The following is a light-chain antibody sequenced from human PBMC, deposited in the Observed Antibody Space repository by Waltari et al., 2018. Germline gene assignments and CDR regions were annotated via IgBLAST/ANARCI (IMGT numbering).Light chain of an antibody. Sequence: EMNQSPSSLSASVGDRVTITCRARQYISTNLNWYQHKPGKAPKVLIYDASTLQSGVPSRFSGSGSGTDFTLTIKNLQLEDSATYYCHQSHFPTWTFGQGTKVEIK. CDR3: HQSHFPTWT. CDR2: DAS. CDR1: QYISTN. J-gene: IGKJ1*01. V-gene: IGKV1-39*01.